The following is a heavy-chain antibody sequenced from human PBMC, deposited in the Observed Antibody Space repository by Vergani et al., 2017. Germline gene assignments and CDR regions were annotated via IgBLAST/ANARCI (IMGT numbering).Heavy chain of an antibody. V-gene: IGHV4-39*01. Sequence: QLQLQQSGPGLVKPSETLFLTCTVSADSISSGSYYWGWIRQPPGKSLEWIGSISYSGLTYYNPSLKSRVAISVDPSKNQFSLKGTSVPAADPAVYFCARQRPGSGWSPGDFDDWGQGILVTVSS. D-gene: IGHD6-19*01. CDR1: ADSISSGSYY. CDR3: ARQRPGSGWSPGDFDD. CDR2: ISYSGLT. J-gene: IGHJ4*02.